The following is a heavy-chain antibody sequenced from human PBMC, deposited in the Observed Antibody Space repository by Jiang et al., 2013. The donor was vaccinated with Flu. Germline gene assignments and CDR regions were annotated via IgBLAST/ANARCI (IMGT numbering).Heavy chain of an antibody. D-gene: IGHD7-27*01. CDR1: GFTFNSHP. CDR3: AREPPPLGNTYYFDY. CDR2: ISYDGSNK. J-gene: IGHJ4*02. V-gene: IGHV3-30-3*01. Sequence: GVVQPGRSLRLSCAASGFTFNSHPMHWVRQAPGKGLEWVAVISYDGSNKHYADSVKGRFTISRDDSKNTLYLQMNSLRAEDTAVYFCAREPPPLGNTYYFDYWGQGTLVTVSS.